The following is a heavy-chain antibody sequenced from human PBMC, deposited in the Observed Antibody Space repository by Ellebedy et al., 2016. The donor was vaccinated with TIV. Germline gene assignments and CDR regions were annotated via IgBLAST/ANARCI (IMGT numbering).Heavy chain of an antibody. V-gene: IGHV1-69*10. J-gene: IGHJ4*02. D-gene: IGHD6-13*01. CDR1: GDTFRTYG. CDR3: ARCDSSSWYSQYFVY. CDR2: IIPIIGIT. Sequence: SVKVSCKASGDTFRTYGISWVRQAPGQGPEWMGGIIPIIGITNYAQKFQGRVTITADISTNTAYLEVGSLRSEDTAVYYCARCDSSSWYSQYFVYWGQGTLVTVSS.